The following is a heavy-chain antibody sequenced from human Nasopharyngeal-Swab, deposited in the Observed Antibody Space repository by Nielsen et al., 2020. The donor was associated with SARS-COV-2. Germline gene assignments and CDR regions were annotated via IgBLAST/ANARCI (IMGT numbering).Heavy chain of an antibody. Sequence: GESLKISCAASGFTFSSYAMSWVRQAPGKGLEWVSAISGSGGSTYSADSVKGRFTISRDNSKNTLYLQMNSLRAEDTAVYYCAKGYGSGSYPDSLDVWGKGTTVTVSS. CDR1: GFTFSSYA. V-gene: IGHV3-23*01. CDR3: AKGYGSGSYPDSLDV. D-gene: IGHD3-10*01. CDR2: ISGSGGST. J-gene: IGHJ6*04.